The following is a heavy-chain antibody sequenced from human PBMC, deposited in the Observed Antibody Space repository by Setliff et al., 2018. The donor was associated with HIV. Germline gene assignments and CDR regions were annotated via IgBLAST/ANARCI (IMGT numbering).Heavy chain of an antibody. J-gene: IGHJ4*02. CDR3: ARGRVPFDY. V-gene: IGHV3-7*01. CDR2: IKQGGSEK. Sequence: GGSLRLSCAASGSTFSNYWMSWVRQAPGRGLEWVANIKQGGSEKYYVDSVKGRFTISRDDTKNSLYLQMNSLRVEDTAVYYCARGRVPFDYWGQGTLVTVSS. D-gene: IGHD2-2*01. CDR1: GSTFSNYW.